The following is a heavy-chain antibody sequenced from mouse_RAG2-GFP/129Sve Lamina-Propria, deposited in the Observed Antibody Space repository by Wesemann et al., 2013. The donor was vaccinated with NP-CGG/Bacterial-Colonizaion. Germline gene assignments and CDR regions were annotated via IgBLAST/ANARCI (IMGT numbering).Heavy chain of an antibody. D-gene: IGHD4-1*01. CDR2: ISSGGSYT. V-gene: IGHV5-6*01. J-gene: IGHJ2*01. Sequence: EVQLVESGGDLVKPGGSLKLSCAASGFTFSSYGMSWVRQTPDKRLEWVATISSGGSYTYYPDSVKGRFTISRDNAKNTLYLQMSSLKSEDTAMYYCARRRELGLYFDYWGQGTTLTVSS. CDR1: GFTFSSYG. CDR3: ARRRELGLYFDY.